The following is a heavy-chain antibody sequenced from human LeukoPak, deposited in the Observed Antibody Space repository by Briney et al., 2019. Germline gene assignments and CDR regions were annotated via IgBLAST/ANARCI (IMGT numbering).Heavy chain of an antibody. CDR2: ISGGGDRT. CDR1: GLTFNNYA. D-gene: IGHD7-27*01. V-gene: IGHV3-23*01. Sequence: GGSLRLSCAVSGLTFNNYAMSWVRQAPGKGLEWVSAISGGGDRTYYADSVQGRFAISRDDSKNTLYLQMNNLRAEDTALYYCAKDRWGGDAFDVWGQGTMVTVSS. CDR3: AKDRWGGDAFDV. J-gene: IGHJ3*01.